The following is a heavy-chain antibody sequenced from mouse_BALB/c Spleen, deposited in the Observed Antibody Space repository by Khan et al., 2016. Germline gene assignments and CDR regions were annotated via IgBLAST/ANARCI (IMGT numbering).Heavy chain of an antibody. V-gene: IGHV5-6-3*01. J-gene: IGHJ4*01. CDR1: GFTFSTYA. Sequence: EVQLVESGGGLVQPGGSLKLSCAASGFTFSTYAMSWVRQTPDKRLELVATINSNGGSTYYPDNVKGRSTISRDTATNTLYLQMSSLKSEDTASYYCARVRQAVDYWGQGTSVTVSS. D-gene: IGHD2-14*01. CDR2: INSNGGST. CDR3: ARVRQAVDY.